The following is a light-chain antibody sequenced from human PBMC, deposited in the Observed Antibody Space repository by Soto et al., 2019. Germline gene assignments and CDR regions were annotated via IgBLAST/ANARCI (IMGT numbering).Light chain of an antibody. CDR3: QAWDSTTAV. CDR2: QDR. J-gene: IGLJ2*01. V-gene: IGLV3-1*01. Sequence: SYELTQPPSVSVSPGQTASITCSGDKLGDKSACWYQQKPGQSPVVVIYQDRKRPSGIPERFSGSNSGNTATLTISGTQAMDEADYYCQAWDSTTAVFGGGTKLTVL. CDR1: KLGDKS.